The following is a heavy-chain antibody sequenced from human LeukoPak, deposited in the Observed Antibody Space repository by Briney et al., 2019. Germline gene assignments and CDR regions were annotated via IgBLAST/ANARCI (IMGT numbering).Heavy chain of an antibody. J-gene: IGHJ4*02. D-gene: IGHD6-13*01. CDR3: ARLKAADPELDW. V-gene: IGHV4-30-2*02. CDR2: IHQSGDI. CDR1: GASVTSGGFY. Sequence: SQTLSLTCTVSGASVTSGGFYWGWIRQTPGKGLEWIGYIHQSGDIYSNPPLKRRATVSMDRSTNQFSLTLRFVTAADTAVYYCARLKAADPELDWWGQGTLVTVSS.